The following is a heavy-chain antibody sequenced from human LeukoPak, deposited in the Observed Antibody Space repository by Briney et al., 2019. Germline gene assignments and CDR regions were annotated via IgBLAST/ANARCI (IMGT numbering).Heavy chain of an antibody. V-gene: IGHV3-49*04. Sequence: GRSLRLSCTASGFTFGDYAMTWVRQAPGKGLEWVGFIRSKAYAGTTEYAASVKGRFTISRDDSKRIAYLQMNSLKTEDIAMYYCTRGTLYGGNEYWGQGTLVTVSS. CDR2: IRSKAYAGTT. CDR1: GFTFGDYA. CDR3: TRGTLYGGNEY. J-gene: IGHJ4*02. D-gene: IGHD4-23*01.